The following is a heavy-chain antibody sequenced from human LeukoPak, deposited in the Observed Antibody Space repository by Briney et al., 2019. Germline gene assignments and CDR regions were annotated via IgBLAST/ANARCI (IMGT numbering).Heavy chain of an antibody. V-gene: IGHV1-8*01. J-gene: IGHJ6*03. CDR1: GYTFTSYD. Sequence: GASVKVSCKASGYTFTSYDINWVRQATGQGLEWMGWMNPNSGNTGYAQKFQGRVTMTRNTSISTAYMELSSLRSEDTAVYYCARTSVLLWFGELLSYYYYMDVWGKGTTVTISS. CDR2: MNPNSGNT. D-gene: IGHD3-10*01. CDR3: ARTSVLLWFGELLSYYYYMDV.